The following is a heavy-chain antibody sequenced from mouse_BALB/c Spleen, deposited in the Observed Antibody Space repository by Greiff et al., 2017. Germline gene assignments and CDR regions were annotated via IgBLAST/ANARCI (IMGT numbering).Heavy chain of an antibody. CDR1: GYTFTEYT. V-gene: IGHV1-18*01. D-gene: IGHD2-1*01. CDR3: ANPSLSGNYPLFAY. Sequence: EVQLQESGPELVKPGASVKISCKTSGYTFTEYTMHWVKQSHGKSLERIGGINPNNGGTSYNQKFKGKATLTVDKSSSTAYMELRSLTSEDSAVYYCANPSLSGNYPLFAYCGQGTLVTVSA. CDR2: INPNNGGT. J-gene: IGHJ3*01.